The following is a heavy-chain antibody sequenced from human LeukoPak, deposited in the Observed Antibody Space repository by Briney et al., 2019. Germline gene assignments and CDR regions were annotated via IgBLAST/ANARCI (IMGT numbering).Heavy chain of an antibody. Sequence: GGSLRLSCAASGFMFSDHWMSWVRLAPGKGPEWVANINAHGSQQYSVDSLKGRFTVSRDNAKKSLYLQMNDVRAEDTAVYFCVKWGPYCSTYYCPALESWGQGTLVTVSS. V-gene: IGHV3-7*01. CDR3: VKWGPYCSTYYCPALES. J-gene: IGHJ4*02. D-gene: IGHD2-2*01. CDR1: GFMFSDHW. CDR2: INAHGSQQ.